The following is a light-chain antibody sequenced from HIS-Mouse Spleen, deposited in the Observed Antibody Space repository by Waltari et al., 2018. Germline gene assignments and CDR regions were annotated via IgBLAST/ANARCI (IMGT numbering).Light chain of an antibody. J-gene: IGKJ2*01. V-gene: IGKV1-33*01. Sequence: DIQMTQSPSSLSASVGDRVTITCQASQDISKYLNWYQQKPGKAPKLLIYDASHLETGVPSRSSGTGSGTDFTFTISSLQPEDIATYYCQQYDNLPYTFGQGTKLEIK. CDR1: QDISKY. CDR3: QQYDNLPYT. CDR2: DAS.